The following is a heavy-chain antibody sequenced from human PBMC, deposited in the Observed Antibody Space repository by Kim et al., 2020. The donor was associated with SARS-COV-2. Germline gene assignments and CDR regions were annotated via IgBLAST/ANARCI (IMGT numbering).Heavy chain of an antibody. V-gene: IGHV4-59*13. CDR3: ARGWGRYSSSFSYGMDV. D-gene: IGHD6-6*01. J-gene: IGHJ6*02. CDR2: IYYSGST. Sequence: SETLSLTCTVSGGSISSYYWSWIRQPPGKGLEWIGYIYYSGSTNYNPSLKSRVTISVDTSKNQFSLKLSSVTAADTAVYYCARGWGRYSSSFSYGMDVWGQGTTVTVSS. CDR1: GGSISSYY.